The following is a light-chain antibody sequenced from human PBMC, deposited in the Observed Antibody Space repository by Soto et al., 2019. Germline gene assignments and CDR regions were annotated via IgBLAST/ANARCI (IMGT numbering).Light chain of an antibody. CDR1: QSVISSY. Sequence: NVLTQSPGTLSLSPGERVTLSCRASQSVISSYLAWYQQRPGQAPRPLIYGASNRATGIPDRFSGSGSGTDFTVTIRKLEAKDFAVYDCQKYTRSHDGLSFGGRTKVENK. CDR3: QKYTRSHDGLS. J-gene: IGKJ4*01. CDR2: GAS. V-gene: IGKV3-20*01.